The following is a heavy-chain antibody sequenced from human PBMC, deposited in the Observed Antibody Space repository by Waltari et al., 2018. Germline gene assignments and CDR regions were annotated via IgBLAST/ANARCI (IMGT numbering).Heavy chain of an antibody. CDR1: GDTLPNYA. CDR3: AVTLSAAPFYGLDV. Sequence: QVQLVQSGAEVKKPGSSVMVSCKVSGDTLPNYAIHWVRQAPGQVLEWVGRIIPIFATVNFAQKFQDRVTITAATSTSTAYMEVSSLRSDDTAMYYCAVTLSAAPFYGLDVWGQGTTVTVFS. V-gene: IGHV1-69*08. CDR2: IIPIFATV. J-gene: IGHJ6*02. D-gene: IGHD6-13*01.